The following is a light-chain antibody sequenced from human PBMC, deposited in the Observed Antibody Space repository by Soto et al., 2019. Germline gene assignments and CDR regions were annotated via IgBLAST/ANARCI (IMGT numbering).Light chain of an antibody. J-gene: IGKJ1*01. CDR2: GAS. Sequence: EIVLTQSPGTLSLSPGERATLSCRASQSVSSYYLAWYQQKPGQAPRLLIYGASSRATGIPDRFRGSGSGTDSTLTISRLEPEDFAVYYCQQYASSSRTFGPGTKVDIK. V-gene: IGKV3-20*01. CDR1: QSVSSYY. CDR3: QQYASSSRT.